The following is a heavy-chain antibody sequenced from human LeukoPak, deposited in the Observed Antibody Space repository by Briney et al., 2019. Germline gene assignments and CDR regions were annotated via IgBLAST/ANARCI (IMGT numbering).Heavy chain of an antibody. CDR3: ARLRAYYKSGSYSYFDY. D-gene: IGHD3-10*01. Sequence: GESLKISCKGSGYSFSNYWIGWVRQMPGKGLEWMGIIYPGDSDTRHSPSFQGQVTISADKSISTAYLQWSSLKASDTAMYYCARLRAYYKSGSYSYFDYWGQGTLVTVSS. CDR1: GYSFSNYW. J-gene: IGHJ4*02. CDR2: IYPGDSDT. V-gene: IGHV5-51*01.